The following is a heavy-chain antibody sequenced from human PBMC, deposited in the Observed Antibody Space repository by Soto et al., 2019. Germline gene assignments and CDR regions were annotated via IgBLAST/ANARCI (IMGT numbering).Heavy chain of an antibody. Sequence: SETLSLTCAVYGGSFSGYYWSWTRQPPGKGLEWIGEINHSGSTNYNPSLKSRVTISVDASKNQFSLKLSSVTAADTAVYYCVRGLYSRSSNLFDPWGQGTLVTVSS. J-gene: IGHJ5*02. D-gene: IGHD6-6*01. CDR3: VRGLYSRSSNLFDP. CDR2: INHSGST. CDR1: GGSFSGYY. V-gene: IGHV4-34*01.